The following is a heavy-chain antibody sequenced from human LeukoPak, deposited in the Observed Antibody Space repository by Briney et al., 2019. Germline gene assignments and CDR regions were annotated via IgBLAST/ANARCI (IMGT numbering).Heavy chain of an antibody. CDR3: AKSMIVVVITKGGLDY. Sequence: GGSLRLSCAASGFTFSSYSMNWVRQAPGKGLEWVSSISSSSSYIYYADSVKGRFTISRDNAKNSLYLQMNSLRAEDTAVYYCAKSMIVVVITKGGLDYWGQGTLVTVSS. CDR1: GFTFSSYS. D-gene: IGHD3-22*01. J-gene: IGHJ4*02. CDR2: ISSSSSYI. V-gene: IGHV3-21*01.